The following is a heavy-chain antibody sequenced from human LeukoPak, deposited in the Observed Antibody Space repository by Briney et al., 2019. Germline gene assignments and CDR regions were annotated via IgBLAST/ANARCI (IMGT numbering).Heavy chain of an antibody. CDR1: GGSFSGYY. J-gene: IGHJ4*02. Sequence: SETLSLTCAVYGGSFSGYYWGWIRQPPGKGLEWIGSIYYSGSTYYNPSLKSRVTISVDTSKNQFSLKLSSVTAADTAVYYCARHNTCSGGSCYSGPRHFDYWGQGTLVTVSS. CDR2: IYYSGST. V-gene: IGHV4-39*01. CDR3: ARHNTCSGGSCYSGPRHFDY. D-gene: IGHD2-15*01.